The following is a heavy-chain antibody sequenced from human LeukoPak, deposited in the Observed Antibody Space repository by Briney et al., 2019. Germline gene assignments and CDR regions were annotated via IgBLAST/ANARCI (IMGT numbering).Heavy chain of an antibody. Sequence: GRCLRLSCAASGFTFSSYGMDWVRQAPGKGLEWVAVILSDGSNTYYADSVKGRFTISRDNSKNTLYLQINSLRAEDTALYYCARGDYGGYSGKGAFDIWGQGTMATVSS. D-gene: IGHD4-23*01. V-gene: IGHV3-33*01. CDR2: ILSDGSNT. J-gene: IGHJ3*02. CDR1: GFTFSSYG. CDR3: ARGDYGGYSGKGAFDI.